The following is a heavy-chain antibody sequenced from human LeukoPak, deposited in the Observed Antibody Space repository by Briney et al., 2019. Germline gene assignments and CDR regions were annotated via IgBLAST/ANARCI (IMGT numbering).Heavy chain of an antibody. CDR1: GGSFSGYY. D-gene: IGHD3-10*02. V-gene: IGHV4-34*01. CDR2: INHSGST. J-gene: IGHJ4*02. CDR3: AREGTVMFKHY. Sequence: PSETLSLTCAVYGGSFSGYYWSWIRQPPGKGLEWIGEINHSGSTNYNPSLKSRVTISVDTSKNQFSLKLSSVTAADTAVYYCAREGTVMFKHYWGQETLVTVSS.